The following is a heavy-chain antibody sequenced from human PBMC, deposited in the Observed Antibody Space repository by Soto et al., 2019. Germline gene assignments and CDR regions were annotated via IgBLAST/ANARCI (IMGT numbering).Heavy chain of an antibody. CDR1: GASINSGDYY. V-gene: IGHV4-30-4*01. D-gene: IGHD2-15*01. CDR2: IYYSGST. Sequence: RSLTCTVSGASINSGDYYWSWIRQPPGKGLEWIGYIYYSGSTYYNPSLKSRVTISVDTSKNQFSLKLSSVTAADTAVYYCAGFSQVPATYITWFDPWRQGTLVTVSS. J-gene: IGHJ5*02. CDR3: AGFSQVPATYITWFDP.